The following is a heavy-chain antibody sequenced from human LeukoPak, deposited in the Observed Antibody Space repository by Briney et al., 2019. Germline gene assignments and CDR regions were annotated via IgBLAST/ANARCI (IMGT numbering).Heavy chain of an antibody. CDR3: ASQWGCGNYGMDV. CDR2: IYYSGST. J-gene: IGHJ6*04. D-gene: IGHD2-15*01. CDR1: GGSISSYY. Sequence: SETLSLTCTVSGGSISSYYWSWIRQPPGKGLEWIGYIYYSGSTNYNPSLKSRVTTSVDTSKNQFSLKLSSVTAADTAVYYWASQWGCGNYGMDVWGKGTTVTVSS. V-gene: IGHV4-59*12.